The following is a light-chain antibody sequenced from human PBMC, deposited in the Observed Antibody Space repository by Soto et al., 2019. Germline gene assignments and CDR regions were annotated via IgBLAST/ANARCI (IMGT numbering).Light chain of an antibody. V-gene: IGLV2-14*01. Sequence: QSVLTQPASVSGYPGQSITITCSGTTIDVGSYEPVAWYQQFPGKTPKPMIYEASNRPSGVSSRFSGSKSGNTASLTISALQAEDEADYYCISYTGSSTSYVFGSGTKVTVL. CDR2: EAS. CDR1: TIDVGSYEP. CDR3: ISYTGSSTSYV. J-gene: IGLJ1*01.